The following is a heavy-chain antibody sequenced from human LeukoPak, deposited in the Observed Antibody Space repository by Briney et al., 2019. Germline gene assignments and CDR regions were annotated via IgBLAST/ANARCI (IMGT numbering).Heavy chain of an antibody. CDR3: AKEDDILTGLGDY. D-gene: IGHD3-9*01. J-gene: IGHJ4*02. Sequence: GGALRLSCAASGFTFSSYGLHRVRQAPGKGPGGGAFIRYDGSNKYYADSVKGRFTISRDNSKNTLYLQMNSLRAEDTAVYYCAKEDDILTGLGDYWGQGTLVTVSS. CDR2: IRYDGSNK. V-gene: IGHV3-30*02. CDR1: GFTFSSYG.